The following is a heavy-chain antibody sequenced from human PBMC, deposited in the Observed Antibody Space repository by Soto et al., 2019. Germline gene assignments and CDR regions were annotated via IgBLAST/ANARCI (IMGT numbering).Heavy chain of an antibody. CDR1: GYRFTSYG. CDR2: ISAYNGNT. J-gene: IGHJ5*02. CDR3: ARVRFLELARWFDP. V-gene: IGHV1-18*01. Sequence: GASVKLSCTDSGYRFTSYGISWVRQSPGQGLEWMGWISAYNGNTNYAQKLQGRVTMTTDTSTSTAYMELRSLRSDDTAVYYCARVRFLELARWFDPWGQGTLVTVSS. D-gene: IGHD3-3*01.